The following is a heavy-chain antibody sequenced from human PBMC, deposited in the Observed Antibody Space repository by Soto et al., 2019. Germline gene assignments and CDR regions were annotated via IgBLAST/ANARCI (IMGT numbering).Heavy chain of an antibody. CDR1: GFTFRWFG. CDR3: AKGEVRGIIPSYFDY. CDR2: ISNDGSNE. D-gene: IGHD3-10*01. V-gene: IGHV3-30*18. J-gene: IGHJ4*02. Sequence: QVQLVESGGGVVQPGRSLRLSCAGSGFTFRWFGMNWVRQAPGKGLEWVARISNDGSNEYYVDSVKGRFTISRDNSKNTLYLQMDSLRAEDTAVYYCAKGEVRGIIPSYFDYWGLGTLFTVSS.